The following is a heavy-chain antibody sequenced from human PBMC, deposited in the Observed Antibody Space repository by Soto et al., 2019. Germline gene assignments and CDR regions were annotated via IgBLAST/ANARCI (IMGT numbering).Heavy chain of an antibody. D-gene: IGHD5-18*01. CDR2: IYPGDFDT. CDR3: ARILGYSFGHQDFFDY. CDR1: GYNFDTYW. V-gene: IGHV5-51*01. J-gene: IGHJ4*02. Sequence: GDSLKISCTASGYNFDTYWIGWVRQMPGKGLEWMGIIYPGDFDTRYSQSFQGHFTMSVDKSINTAYLQWNSLETSDTAMFYCARILGYSFGHQDFFDYWGQGSPVIVSS.